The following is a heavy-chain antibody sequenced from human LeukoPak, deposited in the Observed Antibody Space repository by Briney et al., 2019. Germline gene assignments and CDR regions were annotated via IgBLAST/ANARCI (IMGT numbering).Heavy chain of an antibody. CDR1: GFTFSSYA. CDR2: ISGSGGST. V-gene: IGHV3-23*01. Sequence: PGGSLRLSCAASGFTFSSYAMSWVRQAPGKGLEWVSVISGSGGSTLYADSVKGRFTISRDNSKSTLHLHMNSLRAEDTAVYFCAKDPGGGSYYFDSWGQGTQVTVSS. D-gene: IGHD5-12*01. J-gene: IGHJ4*02. CDR3: AKDPGGGSYYFDS.